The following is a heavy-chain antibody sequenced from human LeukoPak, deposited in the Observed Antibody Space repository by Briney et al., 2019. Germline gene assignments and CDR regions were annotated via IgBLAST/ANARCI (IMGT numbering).Heavy chain of an antibody. D-gene: IGHD6-6*01. Sequence: SETLSLTCTVSGGSISSYYWSWIRQPAGKGLEWIGRIHISGSTNYNPSLKSRVTMSVDTSKNQFSLKLSPVTAADTAVYYCARDYTSSGYYYYMDVWGKGTTVTVSS. CDR1: GGSISSYY. CDR2: IHISGST. V-gene: IGHV4-4*07. CDR3: ARDYTSSGYYYYMDV. J-gene: IGHJ6*03.